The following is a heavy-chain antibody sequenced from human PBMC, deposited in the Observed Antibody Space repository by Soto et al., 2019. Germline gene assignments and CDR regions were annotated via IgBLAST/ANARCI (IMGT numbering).Heavy chain of an antibody. V-gene: IGHV1-8*02. CDR3: AGGNFRY. J-gene: IGHJ4*02. CDR2: MNPNSGNT. Sequence: SXKVSFKASGYNXSTFDIYWVRQATGHGLEWMGWMNPNSGNTGYAQELRGRVTTTRNTSNTPAYVELTSLTSDDTGVYYCAGGNFRYWGQGTLVTVSS. CDR1: GYNXSTFD.